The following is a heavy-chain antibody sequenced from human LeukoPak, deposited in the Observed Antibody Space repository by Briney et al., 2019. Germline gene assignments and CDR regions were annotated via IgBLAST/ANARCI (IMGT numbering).Heavy chain of an antibody. CDR2: IYHSGST. V-gene: IGHV4-30-2*01. Sequence: PSETLSLTCAVSGGSINSGGYSWSWIRQPPGKGLEWIGYIYHSGSTYYNPSLKSRVTISVDRSKNQFSLKLSSVTAADTAVYYCARGGEMATIINYWGQGTLVTVSS. CDR1: GGSINSGGYS. D-gene: IGHD5-24*01. CDR3: ARGGEMATIINY. J-gene: IGHJ4*02.